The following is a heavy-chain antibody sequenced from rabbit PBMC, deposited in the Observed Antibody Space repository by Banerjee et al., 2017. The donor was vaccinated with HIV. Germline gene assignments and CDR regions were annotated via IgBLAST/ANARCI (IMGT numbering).Heavy chain of an antibody. J-gene: IGHJ4*01. V-gene: IGHV1S47*01. D-gene: IGHD4-1*01. CDR3: AREYNSGWDL. CDR2: IDPVVDTT. Sequence: EESGGDLVKPGASLTLTCTASGFDLSSNTICWVRQAPGKGLEWIGYIDPVVDTTYYASWVNGRFTISSHNAQNTVFLKMTSLTAADTATYFCAREYNSGWDLWGPGTLVTVS. CDR1: GFDLSSNT.